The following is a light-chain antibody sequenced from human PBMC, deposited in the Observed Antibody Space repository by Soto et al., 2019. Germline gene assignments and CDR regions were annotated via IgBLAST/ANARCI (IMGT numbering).Light chain of an antibody. Sequence: DLQMTQSPSTLSASIGDRVTITCRASQNISNWLAWYQQKPGKAPKLLIYKASSLEGGVPSRFSGSASGTEFTLTISSLQPDEFATYYCQHDDGFPWTFGQGTKVEIK. V-gene: IGKV1-5*03. CDR3: QHDDGFPWT. J-gene: IGKJ1*01. CDR1: QNISNW. CDR2: KAS.